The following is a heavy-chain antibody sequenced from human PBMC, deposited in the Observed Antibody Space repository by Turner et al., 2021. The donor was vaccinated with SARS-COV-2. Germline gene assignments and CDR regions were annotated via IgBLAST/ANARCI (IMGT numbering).Heavy chain of an antibody. J-gene: IGHJ5*02. Sequence: QLQLQESGPGLVKPSETLSLSCTVSGGSIRSSYYYWGWIRQPPGKGLEWIGSIYYSGSTYYNPSLKSRVTISVDTSKNQFSLKLNSVTAADTAVYYCARHGPTSTTKAFDPWGQGTLVTVSS. CDR2: IYYSGST. V-gene: IGHV4-39*01. CDR3: ARHGPTSTTKAFDP. CDR1: GGSIRSSYYY. D-gene: IGHD4-17*01.